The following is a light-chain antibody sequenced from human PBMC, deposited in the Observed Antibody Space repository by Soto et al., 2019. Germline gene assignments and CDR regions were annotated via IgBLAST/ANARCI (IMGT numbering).Light chain of an antibody. CDR1: QSVSSY. CDR2: DAS. CDR3: QQYDTWT. J-gene: IGKJ1*01. V-gene: IGKV3-11*01. Sequence: EIWLTQSPATLSLSPGERATLSCRASQSVSSYLAWYQKKPGQAPRLLIYDASNRATGIPDRFSGSGSGADFTLTISRMEPEDFAVYYCQQYDTWTFGHGTKVDIK.